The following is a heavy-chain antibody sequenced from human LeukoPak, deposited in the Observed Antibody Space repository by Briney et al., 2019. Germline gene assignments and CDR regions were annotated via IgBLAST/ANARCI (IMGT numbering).Heavy chain of an antibody. Sequence: QPGGSLRLSCAASGFTFSSYSMNWVRQAPGKGLEWVSYISSSSSTIYYADSVKGRFTISRDNAKNSLYLQMNSLRAEDTAVYYCARARGPFDYWGQGTLVTVSS. J-gene: IGHJ4*02. D-gene: IGHD3/OR15-3a*01. CDR2: ISSSSSTI. CDR3: ARARGPFDY. CDR1: GFTFSSYS. V-gene: IGHV3-48*01.